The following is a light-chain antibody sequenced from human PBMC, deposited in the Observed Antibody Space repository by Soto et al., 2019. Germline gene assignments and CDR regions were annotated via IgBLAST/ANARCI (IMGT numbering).Light chain of an antibody. CDR1: QTLYNH. Sequence: EIVMTQSPANLSVSPGERATLSCRASQTLYNHLAWYQQKLGQAPRLLIYGASARATDIPARCSSSGSGTEFILTVSGLQFKDLALYYWQQSSDWPLTFGGGTKVKIK. V-gene: IGKV3-15*01. J-gene: IGKJ4*01. CDR3: QQSSDWPLT. CDR2: GAS.